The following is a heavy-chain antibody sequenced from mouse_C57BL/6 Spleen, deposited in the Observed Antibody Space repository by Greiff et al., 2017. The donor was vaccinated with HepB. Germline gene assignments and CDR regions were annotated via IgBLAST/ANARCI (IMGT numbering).Heavy chain of an antibody. CDR3: ARDRELGCFAY. D-gene: IGHD4-1*01. CDR1: GFTFSSYA. V-gene: IGHV5-4*01. Sequence: EVQLVESGGGLVKPGGSLKLSCAASGFTFSSYAMSWVRQTPEKRLEWVATISDGGSYTYYPDNVKGRFTISRDNAKNNLYLQMSHLKSEDTAMYYCARDRELGCFAYWGQGTLVTVSA. J-gene: IGHJ3*01. CDR2: ISDGGSYT.